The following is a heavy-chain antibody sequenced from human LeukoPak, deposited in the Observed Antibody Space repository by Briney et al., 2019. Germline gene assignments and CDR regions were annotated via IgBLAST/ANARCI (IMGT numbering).Heavy chain of an antibody. CDR1: GYTFTNFG. CDR3: ARAGGWAREDYKADAFDI. J-gene: IGHJ3*02. CDR2: ISAYNGNT. Sequence: GAPVKVSCKASGYTFTNFGISWVRQAPGQGLEWMGWISAYNGNTNYAQKVQDRVTMTTDTSTSTAYMELRSLRSDDTAVYYCARAGGWAREDYKADAFDIWGQGTMVTVSS. D-gene: IGHD6-19*01. V-gene: IGHV1-18*01.